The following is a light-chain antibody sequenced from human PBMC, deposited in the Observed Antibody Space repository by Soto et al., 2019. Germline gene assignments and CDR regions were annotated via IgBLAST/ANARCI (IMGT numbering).Light chain of an antibody. Sequence: IQVTKSPSSLSASIGDTVTISCRASQGIATGLAWYQQKPGAPPKLLIYDASTLERGIPSRFGGSGSGTEFTLTISSLQSEDFAVYYCQQYNNWPWTFGQGTKVDIK. V-gene: IGKV1D-13*01. CDR1: QGIATG. CDR2: DAS. J-gene: IGKJ1*01. CDR3: QQYNNWPWT.